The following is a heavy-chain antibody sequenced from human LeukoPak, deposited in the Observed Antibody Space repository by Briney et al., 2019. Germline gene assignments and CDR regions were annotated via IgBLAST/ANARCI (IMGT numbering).Heavy chain of an antibody. CDR1: GFTFSSYW. CDR2: ISSSSSYI. CDR3: ARSLPALPAAIDY. J-gene: IGHJ4*02. Sequence: PGGSLRLSCAASGFTFSSYWMHWVRQAPGKGLEWVSSISSSSSYIYYADSVKGRFTISRDNAKNSLYLQMNSLRAEDTAVYYCARSLPALPAAIDYWGQGTLVTVSS. D-gene: IGHD2-2*02. V-gene: IGHV3-21*01.